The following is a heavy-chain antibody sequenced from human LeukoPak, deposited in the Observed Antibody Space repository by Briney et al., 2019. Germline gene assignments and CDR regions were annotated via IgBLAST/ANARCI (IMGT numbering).Heavy chain of an antibody. Sequence: GGSLRLSCAASGFTISTYTMNWVRQAPGTGLEWLSSISPDNNYIFYADSVRGRFTISRDNAKASLYLQMNSLGVEDTATYYCATNLFCASASCLWGPGTLVTVSS. J-gene: IGHJ4*02. D-gene: IGHD2-2*01. CDR1: GFTISTYT. CDR2: ISPDNNYI. V-gene: IGHV3-21*01. CDR3: ATNLFCASASCL.